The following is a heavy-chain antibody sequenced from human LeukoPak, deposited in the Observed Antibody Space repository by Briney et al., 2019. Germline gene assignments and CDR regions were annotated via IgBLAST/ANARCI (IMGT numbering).Heavy chain of an antibody. J-gene: IGHJ6*03. V-gene: IGHV3-23*01. D-gene: IGHD1-26*01. CDR3: VKSWGSTRPYYNYMAV. CDR2: IGKSGDSI. Sequence: GGSLRLSCAASGFAFSSFAMSWVRQAPGKGLEWVSIIGKSGDSIYYADSVKGRFTISRDNSKNTLFLQMNSLRAEDTAVYYCVKSWGSTRPYYNYMAVWGKGNSVTVSS. CDR1: GFAFSSFA.